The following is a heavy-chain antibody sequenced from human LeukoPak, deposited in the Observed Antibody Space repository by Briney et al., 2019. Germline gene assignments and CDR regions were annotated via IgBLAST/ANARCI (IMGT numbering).Heavy chain of an antibody. J-gene: IGHJ4*02. CDR3: ARGHSSSWYYFDY. Sequence: PSETLSLTFTLSGGSISSGGYFLGWIPPPPRKGLVWLWFIYHSGRTYYDPSLKSRVTISLDKSKNQFSLKLTSMTAADTAVYYCARGHSSSWYYFDYWGQGTLVTVSS. CDR1: GGSISSGGYF. CDR2: IYHSGRT. D-gene: IGHD6-13*01. V-gene: IGHV4-30-2*01.